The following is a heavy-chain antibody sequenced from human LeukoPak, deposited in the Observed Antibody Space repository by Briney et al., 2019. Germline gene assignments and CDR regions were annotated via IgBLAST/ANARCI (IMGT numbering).Heavy chain of an antibody. D-gene: IGHD3-9*01. CDR2: IYYSGST. CDR1: GGSISSSSYY. Sequence: PSETLSLTCTVSGGSISSSSYYWGWIRQPPGKGLEWIGSIYYSGSTYHNPSLKSRVTISVDTSKNQFSLKLSSVTAADTAVYYCARHLSRDEKTFDYWGQGTLVTVSS. J-gene: IGHJ4*02. CDR3: ARHLSRDEKTFDY. V-gene: IGHV4-39*01.